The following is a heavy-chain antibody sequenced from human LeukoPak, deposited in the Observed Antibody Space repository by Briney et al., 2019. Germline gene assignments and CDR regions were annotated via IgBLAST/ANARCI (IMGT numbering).Heavy chain of an antibody. CDR2: IYYSGST. CDR3: ARDNSSSWYNWFDP. Sequence: SETLSLTCTVSGGSISSYYWSWIRQPPGKGLEWIGYIYYSGSTNYNPSLKGRVTISVDTSKNQFSLKLSSVTAADTAVYYCARDNSSSWYNWFDPWGQGTLVTVSS. CDR1: GGSISSYY. V-gene: IGHV4-59*01. D-gene: IGHD6-13*01. J-gene: IGHJ5*02.